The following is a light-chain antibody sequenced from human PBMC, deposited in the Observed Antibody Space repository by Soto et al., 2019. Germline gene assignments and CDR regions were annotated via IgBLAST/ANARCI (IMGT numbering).Light chain of an antibody. J-gene: IGLJ3*02. CDR1: SGSVSASYY. Sequence: QTVVTQEPSFSVSPGGTVTLTCGLSSGSVSASYYPSWYQQTPGQAPRTLIYNTNTRSSGVPDRFSGSILGNKAALTITGAQADDDSDYYCVLYMCSGIWVFGGGTKVTVL. CDR2: NTN. V-gene: IGLV8-61*01. CDR3: VLYMCSGIWV.